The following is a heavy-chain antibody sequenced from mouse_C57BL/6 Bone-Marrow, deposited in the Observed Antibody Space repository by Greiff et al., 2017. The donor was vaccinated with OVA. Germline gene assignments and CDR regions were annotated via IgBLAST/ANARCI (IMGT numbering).Heavy chain of an antibody. CDR3: ARSKGLRSAWFAY. Sequence: EVKLQESVAELVRPGASVKLSCTASGFNIKNTYMHWVKQRPEQGLEWIGRIDPANGNTKYAPKFQGKATITADTSSNTAYLQLSSLTSEDTAIYYCARSKGLRSAWFAYWGQGTLVTVSA. CDR2: IDPANGNT. D-gene: IGHD1-1*01. CDR1: GFNIKNTY. V-gene: IGHV14-3*01. J-gene: IGHJ3*01.